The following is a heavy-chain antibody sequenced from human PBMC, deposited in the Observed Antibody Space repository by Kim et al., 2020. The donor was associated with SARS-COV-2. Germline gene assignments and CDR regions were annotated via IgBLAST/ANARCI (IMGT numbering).Heavy chain of an antibody. J-gene: IGHJ4*02. Sequence: GGSLRLSCAASGFTFSNHAMSWVRQAPGKGLEWVSGISGSGGSTYDADSVKGRFTISRDNSKNTLCLQMNSLRAEDTAVYYCAGLCGPDWYVSRDYWGQGTLVTVSS. CDR2: ISGSGGST. CDR1: GFTFSNHA. D-gene: IGHD3-9*01. V-gene: IGHV3-23*01. CDR3: AGLCGPDWYVSRDY.